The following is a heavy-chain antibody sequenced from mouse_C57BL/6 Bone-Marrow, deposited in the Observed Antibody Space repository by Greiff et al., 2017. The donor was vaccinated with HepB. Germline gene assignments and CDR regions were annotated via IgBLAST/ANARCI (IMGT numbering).Heavy chain of an antibody. CDR3: ARKATTDPHYFDY. V-gene: IGHV1-7*01. CDR1: GYTFTSYW. Sequence: QVQLQQPGTELVKPGASVKLSCKASGYTFTSYWMHWVKQRPGQGLEWIGYINPSSGYTKYNQKFKDKATLTADKSSSTAYMQLSSLTYEDSAVYYCARKATTDPHYFDYWGQGTTLTVSS. J-gene: IGHJ2*01. CDR2: INPSSGYT. D-gene: IGHD1-1*01.